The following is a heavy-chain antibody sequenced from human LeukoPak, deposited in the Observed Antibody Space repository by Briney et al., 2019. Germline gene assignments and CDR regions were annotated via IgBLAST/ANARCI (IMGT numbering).Heavy chain of an antibody. CDR3: ARHRTIYYDNSGYWV. CDR2: IYYSGST. CDR1: GGSISSRSYY. V-gene: IGHV4-39*01. Sequence: SETLSLTCTVFGGSISSRSYYWGWIRQPPGKGLEWIGSIYYSGSTYYNPSLKSRVTISVDTSKNQFSLKLSSVTAADTAVYYCARHRTIYYDNSGYWVWGQGTLVTVSS. D-gene: IGHD3-22*01. J-gene: IGHJ4*02.